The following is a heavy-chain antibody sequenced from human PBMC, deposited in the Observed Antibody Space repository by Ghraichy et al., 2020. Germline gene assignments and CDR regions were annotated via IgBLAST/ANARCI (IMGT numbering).Heavy chain of an antibody. CDR2: IFYSGST. D-gene: IGHD3-22*01. J-gene: IGHJ5*02. CDR1: GGSISSSSYY. Sequence: SETLSLTCTVSGGSISSSSYYWGWIRQPPGKGLEWIGTIFYSGSTYYNPSLKSRVTISVDTSKNQFSLKLSSVTAADTALYYCARHDAYYYDNSGYYNWFDPWGQGTLVTVSA. V-gene: IGHV4-39*01. CDR3: ARHDAYYYDNSGYYNWFDP.